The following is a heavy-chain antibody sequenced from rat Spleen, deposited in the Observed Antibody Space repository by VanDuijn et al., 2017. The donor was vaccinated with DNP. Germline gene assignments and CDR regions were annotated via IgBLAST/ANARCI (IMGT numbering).Heavy chain of an antibody. J-gene: IGHJ2*01. V-gene: IGHV2-72*01. D-gene: IGHD1-12*02. Sequence: QVQLEESGPGLMQSSETLSLTCTVSGFSLSGNGVGWVRQPLGEGLVWMGTIWAGGSTTYNPAVKSRLSILRDTSKSQVFLKMNSVQTEDTAMYFCARAHDGTYYYGNYFDFWGQGVMVTVSS. CDR3: ARAHDGTYYYGNYFDF. CDR1: GFSLSGNG. CDR2: IWAGGST.